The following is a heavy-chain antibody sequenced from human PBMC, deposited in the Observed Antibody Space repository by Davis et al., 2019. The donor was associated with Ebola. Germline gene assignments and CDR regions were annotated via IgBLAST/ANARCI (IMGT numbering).Heavy chain of an antibody. CDR3: ARDIPSFGGPGAFDI. Sequence: ASVQVSCTASGYTFTSYGISWVRQAPGQGLEWMGWISAYNGNTNYAQKLQGRVTMTRDTSISTAYMELSRLRSDDTAVYYCARDIPSFGGPGAFDIWGQGTMVTVSS. CDR1: GYTFTSYG. V-gene: IGHV1-18*01. CDR2: ISAYNGNT. J-gene: IGHJ3*02. D-gene: IGHD2-15*01.